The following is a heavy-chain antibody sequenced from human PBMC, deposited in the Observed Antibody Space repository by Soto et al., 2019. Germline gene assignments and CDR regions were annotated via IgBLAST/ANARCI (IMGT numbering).Heavy chain of an antibody. CDR2: IDYNGVT. CDR1: GESIDRSGYY. Sequence: AETLSLTSTVSGESIDRSGYYGGWISQPPGRGLEWIGNIDYNGVTYSNPFLKSRVTISRDTSKNQFYLKLTSVTAADTALYYCGKVLVGATGHTDSDSWGPGTLVTVSS. CDR3: GKVLVGATGHTDSDS. D-gene: IGHD2-15*01. J-gene: IGHJ4*02. V-gene: IGHV4-39*01.